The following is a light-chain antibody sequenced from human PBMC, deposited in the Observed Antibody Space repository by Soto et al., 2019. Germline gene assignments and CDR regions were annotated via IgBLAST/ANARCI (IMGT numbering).Light chain of an antibody. CDR3: QQRSNWPPGFT. CDR1: QSINTL. V-gene: IGKV3-11*01. J-gene: IGKJ3*01. Sequence: EVALTQSPATLSVSPGEGATLSCRASQSINTLLAWYQQKPGQAPRLLIYDASNRATGIPARFSGSGSGTDFTLTISSLEPEDFAVYYCQQRSNWPPGFTFGPGTKVDIK. CDR2: DAS.